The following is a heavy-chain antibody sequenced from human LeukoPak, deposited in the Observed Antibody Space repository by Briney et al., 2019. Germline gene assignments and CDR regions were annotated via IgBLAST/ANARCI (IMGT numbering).Heavy chain of an antibody. Sequence: GASVKVSCKVFGGILSSYAFSWVRQAPGQGLEWLGGTIPIFGSATYAQKFQDRITVTVDESTKTAYMDLSSLSSEDTAVYYCARRGPAAAFDYWGQGTLVTVSS. CDR2: TIPIFGSA. CDR3: ARRGPAAAFDY. J-gene: IGHJ4*02. CDR1: GGILSSYA. V-gene: IGHV1-69*01. D-gene: IGHD6-25*01.